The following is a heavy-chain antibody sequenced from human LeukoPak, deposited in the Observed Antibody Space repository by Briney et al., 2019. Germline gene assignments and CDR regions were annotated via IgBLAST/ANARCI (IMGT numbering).Heavy chain of an antibody. V-gene: IGHV7-4-1*02. CDR1: GYTFTSYA. Sequence: GASVKVSCKASGYTFTSYAMNWVRQAPGQGLEWMGWINTNTGNPTYAQGFTGRFVFSLDTSVSTAYLQISSLKAEDTAVYYCARVGGTGYSYGYNYYYGMDVWGQGTTVTVSS. J-gene: IGHJ6*02. D-gene: IGHD5-18*01. CDR3: ARVGGTGYSYGYNYYYGMDV. CDR2: INTNTGNP.